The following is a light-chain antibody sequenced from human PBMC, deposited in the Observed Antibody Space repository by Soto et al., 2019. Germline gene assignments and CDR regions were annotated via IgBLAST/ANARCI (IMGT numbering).Light chain of an antibody. CDR3: SSYAGSNNYVV. V-gene: IGLV2-8*01. CDR1: SSDIGGYDY. Sequence: QAVLTQPPSAYGSPGQSVTISCSGTSSDIGGYDYVSWYQQHPGKVPKRMIFEVTKRPSGVPDRFSGSKSGNTASLTVSGLQAEDEADYYCSSYAGSNNYVVFGGGTKLTVL. CDR2: EVT. J-gene: IGLJ2*01.